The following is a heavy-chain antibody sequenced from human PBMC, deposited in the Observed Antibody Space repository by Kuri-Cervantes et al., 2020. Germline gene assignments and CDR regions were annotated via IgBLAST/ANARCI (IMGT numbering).Heavy chain of an antibody. CDR1: GFSLSTSGVG. J-gene: IGHJ4*02. CDR3: GRRAAHGSGSHYPYYFDY. D-gene: IGHD3-10*01. CDR2: IYWDDDK. V-gene: IGHV2-5*05. Sequence: SGPTLVKPTQTLTLTCTFSGFSLSTSGVGVGWVRQPPGKALEWLALIYWDDDKRYGPSLKSRLTTTKDTSKSQVVLTVANMDPVDTATYYCGRRAAHGSGSHYPYYFDYWGQGTLVTVSS.